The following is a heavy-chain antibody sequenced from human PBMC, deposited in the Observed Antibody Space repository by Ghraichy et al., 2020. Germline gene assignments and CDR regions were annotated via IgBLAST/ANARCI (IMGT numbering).Heavy chain of an antibody. CDR2: ISTDGSRT. CDR3: ARDPYCSSTNCYTGSWFDP. Sequence: GESLNICCAASGFTFSSYWMHWVRQAPGKGLVWVSSISTDGSRTSYADSVKGRFTISRDNAKNTLYLQMNSLRAEDTAVYYCARDPYCSSTNCYTGSWFDPWGLGTLVTVSS. V-gene: IGHV3-74*01. D-gene: IGHD2-2*02. CDR1: GFTFSSYW. J-gene: IGHJ5*02.